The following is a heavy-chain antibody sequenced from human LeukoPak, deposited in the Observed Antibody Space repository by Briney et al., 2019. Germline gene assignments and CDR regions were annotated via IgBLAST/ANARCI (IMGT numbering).Heavy chain of an antibody. D-gene: IGHD3-22*01. J-gene: IGHJ4*02. Sequence: SETLSLTCAVYGGSFSGYYWSWIRQPPGNGLEWIGEINHSGSTNYNPSLKSRVTISVDTSKNQFSLKLSSVTAADTAVYYCARGGPPPYYYDSSGYNYFDYWGQGTLVTVSS. CDR3: ARGGPPPYYYDSSGYNYFDY. CDR2: INHSGST. V-gene: IGHV4-34*01. CDR1: GGSFSGYY.